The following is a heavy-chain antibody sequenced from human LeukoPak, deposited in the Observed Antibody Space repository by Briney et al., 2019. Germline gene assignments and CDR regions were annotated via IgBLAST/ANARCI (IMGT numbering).Heavy chain of an antibody. CDR1: GYSFTGYW. J-gene: IGHJ4*02. V-gene: IGHV5-51*01. CDR2: VYPGDSDT. CDR3: ARQKGSMVITPFDY. D-gene: IGHD4/OR15-4a*01. Sequence: GESLRISCKGSGYSFTGYWIAWVRQMPGKGLEWVGFVYPGDSDTRYSPSFQGQVTISADKSISTAYLQWSSLKTSDTAMYYCARQKGSMVITPFDYWGLGTLVTVSS.